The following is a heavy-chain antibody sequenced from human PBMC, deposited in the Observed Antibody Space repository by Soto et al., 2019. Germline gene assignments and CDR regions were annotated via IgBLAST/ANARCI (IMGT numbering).Heavy chain of an antibody. CDR1: GYSFTSYW. J-gene: IGHJ6*02. D-gene: IGHD3-10*01. V-gene: IGHV5-10-1*01. CDR2: IDPGDSYT. CDR3: ARQPWFGEFAAYGMDV. Sequence: PGESLKISCKGSGYSFTSYWISWVRQMPGKGLEWMGRIDPGDSYTNYSPSFQGHVTISADKSISTAYLQWSSLKASDTAMYYCARQPWFGEFAAYGMDVWGQGTTVTVSS.